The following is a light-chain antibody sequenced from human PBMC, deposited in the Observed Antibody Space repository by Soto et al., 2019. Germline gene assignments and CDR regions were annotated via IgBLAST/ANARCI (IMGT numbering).Light chain of an antibody. J-gene: IGKJ1*01. CDR2: KAS. CDR1: KSISNW. Sequence: DIQMTQSPSTLSASPGDRVTITCRSSKSISNWLAWYQQKPGRAPKLLIYKASTLESGVPSRFSGSGSGTEFTLTISSLQPDDFAIYYCQQYNDYWTFGQGTRVEI. CDR3: QQYNDYWT. V-gene: IGKV1-5*03.